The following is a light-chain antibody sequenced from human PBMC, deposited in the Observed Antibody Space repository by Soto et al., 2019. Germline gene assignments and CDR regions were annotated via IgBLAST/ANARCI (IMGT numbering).Light chain of an antibody. J-gene: IGLJ3*02. V-gene: IGLV1-40*01. CDR1: SSNIGAGYD. CDR2: GST. Sequence: QSVLTQPPSVSGAPGQRVTISCTGSSSNIGAGYDVHWYQQFPGTAPKLLIYGSTYRPSGVPDRFSGSKSGSSGSLAITGLQAEDEADYYCQSFDNSLTAWVFGGGTKLTVL. CDR3: QSFDNSLTAWV.